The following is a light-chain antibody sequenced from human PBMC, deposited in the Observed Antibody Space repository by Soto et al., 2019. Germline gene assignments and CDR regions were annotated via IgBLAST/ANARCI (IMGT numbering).Light chain of an antibody. J-gene: IGKJ3*01. Sequence: EIVLTQSPDTLSLSPGERATLSCRASQSVSSDYLAWYQQKPGLPPRLLIYGASRRATGIPDRFSGSGSGTDFILTISSMEPEDFAVYYCQHYDNTPPSVTFGPGTKVDIK. V-gene: IGKV3-20*01. CDR3: QHYDNTPPSVT. CDR2: GAS. CDR1: QSVSSDY.